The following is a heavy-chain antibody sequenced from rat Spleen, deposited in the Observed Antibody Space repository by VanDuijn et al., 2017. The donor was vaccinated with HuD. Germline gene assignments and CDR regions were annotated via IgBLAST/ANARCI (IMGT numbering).Heavy chain of an antibody. D-gene: IGHD1-11*01. Sequence: EVQLVESGGGLVQPGRSMKLSCAASGFTFSNYYMAWVRQAPTKGLEWVASISTGGGNTYYRDSVKGRFTISRDNAKSTLYLQMDSLRSEDTATYYCARRYGGYHYFDYWGQGVMVTVSS. V-gene: IGHV5-25*01. CDR2: ISTGGGNT. CDR1: GFTFSNYY. CDR3: ARRYGGYHYFDY. J-gene: IGHJ2*01.